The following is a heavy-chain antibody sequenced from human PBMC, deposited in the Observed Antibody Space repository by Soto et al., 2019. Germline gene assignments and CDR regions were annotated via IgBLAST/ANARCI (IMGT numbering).Heavy chain of an antibody. CDR3: PNAYCCGTRCYAEF. CDR2: ISHSGSN. V-gene: IGHV4-4*02. D-gene: IGHD2-2*01. CDR1: GASISSSNW. J-gene: IGHJ4*02. Sequence: QVQLQESGPGLVKPSGTLSLTCAVSGASISSSNWWSWVRTPPGKRLYWIGDISHSGSNNYNQSLKSRVTVSLDKPRNQSSLKLTSATAADTAVYYCPNAYCCGTRCYAEFWGQGTLVTVSS.